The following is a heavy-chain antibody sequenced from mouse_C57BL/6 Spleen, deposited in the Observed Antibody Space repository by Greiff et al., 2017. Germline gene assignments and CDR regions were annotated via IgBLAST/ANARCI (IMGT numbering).Heavy chain of an antibody. CDR2: ISSGSSTI. D-gene: IGHD1-1*01. CDR3: ARHYYGSSYGCAY. CDR1: GFTFSDYG. J-gene: IGHJ3*01. V-gene: IGHV5-17*01. Sequence: EVQLVESGGGLVKPGGSLKLSCAASGFTFSDYGMHWVRQAPEKGLEWVAYISSGSSTIYYADTVKGRFTISRDNAKNTMFLQMTSLRSEDTARYDGARHYYGSSYGCAYWGQGTRVTGSA.